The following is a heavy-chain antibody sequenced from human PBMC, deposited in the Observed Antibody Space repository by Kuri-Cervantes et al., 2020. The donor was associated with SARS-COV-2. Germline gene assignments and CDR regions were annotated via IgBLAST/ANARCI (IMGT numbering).Heavy chain of an antibody. CDR1: GYTFTGYY. CDR3: ARVGDGWEWSHEVGYYYYYYMDV. Sequence: ASVKVSCKASGYTFTGYYMHWVRQAPGQGREWMGWINPNSGGTNYAQKFQGRVTMTRDTSISTAYMELSSLRSDDTAVYYCARVGDGWEWSHEVGYYYYYYMDVWGKGTTVTVSS. V-gene: IGHV1-2*02. D-gene: IGHD3-3*01. J-gene: IGHJ6*03. CDR2: INPNSGGT.